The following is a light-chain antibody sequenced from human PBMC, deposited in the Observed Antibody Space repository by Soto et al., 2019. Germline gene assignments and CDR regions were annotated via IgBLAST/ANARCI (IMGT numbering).Light chain of an antibody. Sequence: EIVLTQSPGTLSLSPGERATLSCRASQSLRSSLAWYQQKPGQAPRLLIYDASTRATGIPARFSGSGSGTEFTLTISSLQSEDFAVYYCQQYNNWPLTFGQGTRLEIK. CDR3: QQYNNWPLT. V-gene: IGKV3-15*01. CDR1: QSLRSS. J-gene: IGKJ5*01. CDR2: DAS.